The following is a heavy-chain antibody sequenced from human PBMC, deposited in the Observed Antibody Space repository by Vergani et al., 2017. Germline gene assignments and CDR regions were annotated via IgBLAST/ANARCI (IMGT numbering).Heavy chain of an antibody. CDR1: GFTVSSNY. CDR2: IYSCGST. Sequence: EVQLVESGGGLIQPGGSLRLSCAASGFTVSSNYMSWVRQAPGKGLEWVSVIYSCGSTYYADSVKGRFTISRDNAKNSLYLQMNSLRAEDTAVYYCARGVYYDSSGYYGNYWGQGTLVTVSS. CDR3: ARGVYYDSSGYYGNY. D-gene: IGHD3-22*01. J-gene: IGHJ4*02. V-gene: IGHV3-66*03.